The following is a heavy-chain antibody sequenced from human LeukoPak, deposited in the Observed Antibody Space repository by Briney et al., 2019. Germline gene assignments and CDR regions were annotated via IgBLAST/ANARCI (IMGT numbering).Heavy chain of an antibody. Sequence: PGGSLRLSCAASGFTFSSYAMSWVRQAPGKGLESVSAISGSGGSTYYADSVKGRFTISRDNSKNTLYLQMNSLRAEDTAVYYCAKGGSSRFYFDYWGQGTLVTVSS. J-gene: IGHJ4*02. CDR1: GFTFSSYA. CDR3: AKGGSSRFYFDY. V-gene: IGHV3-23*01. D-gene: IGHD1-26*01. CDR2: ISGSGGST.